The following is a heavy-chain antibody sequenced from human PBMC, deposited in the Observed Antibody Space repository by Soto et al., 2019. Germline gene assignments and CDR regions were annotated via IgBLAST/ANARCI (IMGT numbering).Heavy chain of an antibody. Sequence: SETLSLTCTGSGASISSYYWSWIRQPPGRGLEWIGYIYYSGSTNYNPSLKSRVTISVDTSKNQFSLKLSSVTAADTAVYYCARESGIAATAPDYWGQGPRVTVS. CDR1: GASISSYY. CDR3: ARESGIAATAPDY. CDR2: IYYSGST. V-gene: IGHV4-59*01. D-gene: IGHD6-25*01. J-gene: IGHJ4*02.